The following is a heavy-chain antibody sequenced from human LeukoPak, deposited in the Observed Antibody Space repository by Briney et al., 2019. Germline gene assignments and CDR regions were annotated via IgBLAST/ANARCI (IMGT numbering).Heavy chain of an antibody. CDR1: GGSISSYY. CDR2: IHFSGST. V-gene: IGHV4-59*01. Sequence: SETLSLTCTVSGGSISSYYWSWIRQPPGKGLEWIGYIHFSGSTNYNPSLKSRVTVSDDKSKNQFSLKLSSVTAADTAVYYCARGPTTVTRAFDYWGQGTLVTVSS. J-gene: IGHJ4*02. CDR3: ARGPTTVTRAFDY. D-gene: IGHD4-17*01.